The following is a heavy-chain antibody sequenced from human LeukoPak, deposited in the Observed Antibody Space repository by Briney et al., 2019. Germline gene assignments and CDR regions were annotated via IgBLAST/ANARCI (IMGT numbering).Heavy chain of an antibody. V-gene: IGHV1-18*01. Sequence: GASVKVSCKASVYTFTSYGISWVRHAPGQGLEWMGWISAYNGNTNYAQKLQGRVTMTTDTSTSTAYMELRSLRSDDTAVYYCARLPSYYYGSGSYSPMGYWGQGTLVSVSS. CDR3: ARLPSYYYGSGSYSPMGY. J-gene: IGHJ4*02. CDR2: ISAYNGNT. D-gene: IGHD3-10*01. CDR1: VYTFTSYG.